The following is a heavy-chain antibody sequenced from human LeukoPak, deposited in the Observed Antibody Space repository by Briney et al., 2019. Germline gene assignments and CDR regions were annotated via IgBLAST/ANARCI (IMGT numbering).Heavy chain of an antibody. J-gene: IGHJ3*02. CDR1: GGSISISSYY. D-gene: IGHD4-23*01. CDR3: ARDGDGGDAFDI. V-gene: IGHV4-39*07. CDR2: IYYSGST. Sequence: SETLSLTCTVSGGSISISSYYWGWIRQPPGKGLEWIGSIYYSGSTYYNPSLKSRVTISVDTSKNQFSLKLSSVTAADTDVYYCARDGDGGDAFDIWGQGTMVTVSS.